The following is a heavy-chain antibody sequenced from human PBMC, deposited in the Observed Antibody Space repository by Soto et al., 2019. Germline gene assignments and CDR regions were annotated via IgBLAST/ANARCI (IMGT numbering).Heavy chain of an antibody. D-gene: IGHD2-15*01. Sequence: GGSPRISCAACGFTFSSYAMSWVRQEPGKGLEWVSAISGSGGSTYYADSVKGRFTISRDNSKNTLYLQMNSLRAEDTAVYYCAKDGRCSGGSCYPDAFDIWGQGTMVTVSS. J-gene: IGHJ3*02. V-gene: IGHV3-23*01. CDR1: GFTFSSYA. CDR3: AKDGRCSGGSCYPDAFDI. CDR2: ISGSGGST.